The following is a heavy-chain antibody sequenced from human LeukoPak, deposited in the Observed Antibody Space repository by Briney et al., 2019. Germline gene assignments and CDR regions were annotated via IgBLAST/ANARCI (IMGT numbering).Heavy chain of an antibody. CDR2: ITYSGDDS. D-gene: IGHD3-10*01. Sequence: GGSLRLSCAASGFSFDNYAMSWVRQAPGKGLEWISAITYSGDDSYHADSVKGRFTISRDNSKNTLNLQMNSLRVEDSAVYYCAKGSRGSRPYYFDFWGQGTLVTVSS. J-gene: IGHJ4*02. CDR1: GFSFDNYA. V-gene: IGHV3-23*01. CDR3: AKGSRGSRPYYFDF.